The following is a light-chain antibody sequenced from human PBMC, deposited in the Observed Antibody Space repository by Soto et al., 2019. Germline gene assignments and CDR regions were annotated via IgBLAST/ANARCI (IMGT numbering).Light chain of an antibody. Sequence: QSALTQPDSLSGSPGQSITISCTGSSSDIGSYSYVSWYQQHPGKAPKLMIFDVSYRPSGIPDRFSGSKSGNTASLTISGLQAEDEADYYCSSYRASSTLFGGGTKLTVL. V-gene: IGLV2-14*03. J-gene: IGLJ3*02. CDR2: DVS. CDR3: SSYRASSTL. CDR1: SSDIGSYSY.